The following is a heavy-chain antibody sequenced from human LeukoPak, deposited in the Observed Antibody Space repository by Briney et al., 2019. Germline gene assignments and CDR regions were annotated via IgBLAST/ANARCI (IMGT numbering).Heavy chain of an antibody. V-gene: IGHV1-46*01. CDR3: AREPVRYSYGQNYYYGMDV. Sequence: ASVKVSCKASGYTFTSYYMHWVRQAPGQGLEWMGIINPSGGSTSYAQKFQGRVTMTRDTSTSTVYMELSSLRSDDTAVYYCAREPVRYSYGQNYYYGMDVWGQGTTVTVSS. CDR1: GYTFTSYY. CDR2: INPSGGST. J-gene: IGHJ6*02. D-gene: IGHD5-18*01.